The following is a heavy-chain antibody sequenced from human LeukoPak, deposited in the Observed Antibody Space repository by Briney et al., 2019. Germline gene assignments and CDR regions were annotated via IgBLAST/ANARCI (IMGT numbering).Heavy chain of an antibody. V-gene: IGHV3-21*01. CDR1: GFTFSSYS. CDR2: ISSIRNYI. D-gene: IGHD4-23*01. CDR3: AREAAYGGVTRFDY. Sequence: NPGGSLRLSCAASGFTFSSYSMNWVRQAPGKGLEWVSSISSIRNYIYYADSVKGRFTISRDNAMNSLYLQMNSLRAEDTAVNYCAREAAYGGVTRFDYWGQGILVTVSS. J-gene: IGHJ4*02.